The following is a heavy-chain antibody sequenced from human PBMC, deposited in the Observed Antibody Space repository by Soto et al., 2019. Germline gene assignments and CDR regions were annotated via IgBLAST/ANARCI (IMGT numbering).Heavy chain of an antibody. CDR3: ARTYCSSTTCYFDY. J-gene: IGHJ4*02. CDR1: GGSISSYY. CDR2: IDFTGST. D-gene: IGHD2-2*01. V-gene: IGHV4-59*01. Sequence: QVQLQESGPGLVKPSETLSLTCTVSGGSISSYYWSWIRQPPGKGLEWIAYIDFTGSTNYNPSLKSRVTISVDTSKNQFSLKLSSMTAADTAVYYCARTYCSSTTCYFDYWGQGTLVTVSS.